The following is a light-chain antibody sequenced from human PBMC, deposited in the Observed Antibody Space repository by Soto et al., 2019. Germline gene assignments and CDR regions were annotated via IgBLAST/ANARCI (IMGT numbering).Light chain of an antibody. V-gene: IGKV3-11*01. Sequence: EIVLTQSPATLSLSPGERATLSCRASQSVSSYLAWYQQKPGQAPRLLIYDASNRATGIPARFSGSGSGTDFTLTISSLVPEDFAVYYCQQRRNWPLLFTFGPGTKVDIK. CDR1: QSVSSY. CDR2: DAS. J-gene: IGKJ3*01. CDR3: QQRRNWPLLFT.